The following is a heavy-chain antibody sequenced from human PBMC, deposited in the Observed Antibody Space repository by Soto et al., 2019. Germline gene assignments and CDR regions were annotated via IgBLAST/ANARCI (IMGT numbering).Heavy chain of an antibody. CDR3: ARVFFPTVVIQYYFGY. J-gene: IGHJ4*02. CDR1: GGTFSSYA. V-gene: IGHV1-69*12. Sequence: QVQLVQSGAEVKKPGSSVKVSCKASGGTFSSYAISWVRQAPGQGLEWMGGIIPIFGTANYAQKFQGRVTITADESTSTGYMGLSSLRSEDTAVYYCARVFFPTVVIQYYFGYWGQGTLVTVSS. D-gene: IGHD4-17*01. CDR2: IIPIFGTA.